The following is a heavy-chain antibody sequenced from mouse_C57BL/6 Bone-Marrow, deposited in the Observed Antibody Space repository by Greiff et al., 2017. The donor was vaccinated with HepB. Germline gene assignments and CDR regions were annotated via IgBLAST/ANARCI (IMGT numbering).Heavy chain of an antibody. J-gene: IGHJ1*03. D-gene: IGHD1-1*02. V-gene: IGHV5-17*01. CDR2: ISSGSSTI. CDR3: ARHYGWDFDV. CDR1: GFTFSDYG. Sequence: DVMLVESGGGLVKPGGSLKLSCAASGFTFSDYGMHWVRQAPEKGLEWVAYISSGSSTIYYADTVKGRFTISRDNAKNTLFLQMTSLRSEDTAMYYCARHYGWDFDVWGTGTTVTVSS.